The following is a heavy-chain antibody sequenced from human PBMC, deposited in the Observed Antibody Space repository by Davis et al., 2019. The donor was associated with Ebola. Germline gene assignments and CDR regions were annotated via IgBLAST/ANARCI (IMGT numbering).Heavy chain of an antibody. CDR2: ISGSGADA. D-gene: IGHD1-26*01. CDR3: AKETGVSGSTYESFFDF. J-gene: IGHJ4*02. CDR1: DFRFSNYA. V-gene: IGHV3-23*01. Sequence: GESLKISCAASDFRFSNYAMTWVRQAPGKGLEWVAGISGSGADAFYSDSVKGRFTISRDNSDNTLYLQMTSLRTEDTALYYCAKETGVSGSTYESFFDFWGQGTLVTVSS.